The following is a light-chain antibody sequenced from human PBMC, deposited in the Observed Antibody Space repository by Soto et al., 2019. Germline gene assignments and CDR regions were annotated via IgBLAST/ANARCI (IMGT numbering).Light chain of an antibody. J-gene: IGKJ1*01. CDR3: QQYGSSPET. V-gene: IGKV3-20*01. Sequence: ELVLTQSPATLSLSPGARATLSCRASQSVSSYLAWYQQKPGQAPKLLIYDASNRATGIPARFSGSGSGTDFTLTISSLQPEDGAVYDCQQYGSSPETFGQGTKVDIK. CDR1: QSVSSY. CDR2: DAS.